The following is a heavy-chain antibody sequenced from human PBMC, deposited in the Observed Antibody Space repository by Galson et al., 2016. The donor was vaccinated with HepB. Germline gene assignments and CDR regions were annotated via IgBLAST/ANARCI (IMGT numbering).Heavy chain of an antibody. CDR1: GGNFNIFG. V-gene: IGHV1-69*13. CDR3: ARDKEDYVNGGGYNYFDP. Sequence: SVKVSCKASGGNFNIFGINWVRQAPGQGLEWMGGIIPKFGTAQYPQKFQGRDTITADEATTTAYMDLSSLTSEDSAIYYWARDKEDYVNGGGYNYFDPWGQGTLVTVSS. CDR2: IIPKFGTA. D-gene: IGHD4-17*01. J-gene: IGHJ5*02.